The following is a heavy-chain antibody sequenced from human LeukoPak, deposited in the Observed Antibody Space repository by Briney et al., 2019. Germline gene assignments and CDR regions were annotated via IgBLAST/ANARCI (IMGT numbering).Heavy chain of an antibody. CDR1: GFTFSDYT. J-gene: IGHJ4*02. CDR2: ISYDGSQK. Sequence: GRSLRLSCAASGFTFSDYTMHWVRQAPGKGLEWVAVISYDGSQKYYADSVTGRFTISRDNSKNTVFLQMNSLRGEDTAVFFCARANSSSWHYFDDWGQGTLVTVSS. D-gene: IGHD6-13*01. V-gene: IGHV3-30*04. CDR3: ARANSSSWHYFDD.